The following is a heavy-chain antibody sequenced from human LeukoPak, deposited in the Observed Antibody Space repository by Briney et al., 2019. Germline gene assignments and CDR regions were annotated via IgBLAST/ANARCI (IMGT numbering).Heavy chain of an antibody. D-gene: IGHD3-3*01. CDR3: ARGIGRGPLEWLLRGGFDY. J-gene: IGHJ4*02. CDR2: IYYSGST. Sequence: PSETLSLTCTVSGGSISSYYWSWIRQPPGKGLEWIGYIYYSGSTNYNPSLKSRVTISVDTSKNQFSLKLSSVTAADTAVYYCARGIGRGPLEWLLRGGFDYWGQGTLVTVSS. CDR1: GGSISSYY. V-gene: IGHV4-59*01.